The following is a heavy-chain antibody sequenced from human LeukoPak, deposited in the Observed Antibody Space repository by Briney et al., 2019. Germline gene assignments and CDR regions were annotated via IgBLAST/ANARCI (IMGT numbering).Heavy chain of an antibody. D-gene: IGHD5-18*01. CDR1: GYTFTSYG. V-gene: IGHV1-18*01. CDR3: ARGRPDTSVPRTYYMDV. Sequence: ASVKVSCKASGYTFTSYGISWVRQAPGQGLEWMGWISAYNGNTNYAQKLQGRVTMTTDTSTSTAYMELRSLRSEDTAIYYCARGRPDTSVPRTYYMDVWGKGTTVTVSS. J-gene: IGHJ6*03. CDR2: ISAYNGNT.